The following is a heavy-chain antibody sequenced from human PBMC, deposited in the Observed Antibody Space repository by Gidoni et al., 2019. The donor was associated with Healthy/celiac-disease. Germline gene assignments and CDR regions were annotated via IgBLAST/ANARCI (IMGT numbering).Heavy chain of an antibody. V-gene: IGHV1-69*01. J-gene: IGHJ4*02. Sequence: QVQLVQSGAEVKKPGSSVKVSCKASGGTFSSYAISWVRQAPAQGLEWMGGIIPIFGTANYAQKFQGRVTITADESTSTAYMELSSLRSEDTAVYYCARDRPSNAGATTPASFDYWGQGTLVTVSS. CDR3: ARDRPSNAGATTPASFDY. CDR2: IIPIFGTA. D-gene: IGHD1-26*01. CDR1: GGTFSSYA.